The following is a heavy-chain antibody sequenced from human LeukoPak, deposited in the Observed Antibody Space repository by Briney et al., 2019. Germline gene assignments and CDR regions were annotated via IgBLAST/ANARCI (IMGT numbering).Heavy chain of an antibody. CDR3: AKDWGYGSGSYF. D-gene: IGHD3-10*01. CDR1: GFTFDDYA. CDR2: ISGDGGST. J-gene: IGHJ4*02. Sequence: GGSLRLSCAASGFTFDDYAMHWVRQAPGKGLEWVSLISGDGGSTYYAGSVKGRFTISRDNSKNSLYLQMNSLRTEDTALYYCAKDWGYGSGSYFWGQGTLVTVSS. V-gene: IGHV3-43*02.